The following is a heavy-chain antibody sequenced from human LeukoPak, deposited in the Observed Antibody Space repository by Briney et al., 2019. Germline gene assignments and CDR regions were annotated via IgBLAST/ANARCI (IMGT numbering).Heavy chain of an antibody. V-gene: IGHV3-73*01. D-gene: IGHD5-18*01. J-gene: IGHJ3*02. CDR3: TRANLSSAVDTAALGAFDI. CDR2: IRSKANSYAT. CDR1: GFTFSGSA. Sequence: GGSLELSCAASGFTFSGSAMHWVRQASGKGLEWVGRIRSKANSYATAYAASVKGRFTISRDDSKNTAYLQMNSLKTEDTAVYYCTRANLSSAVDTAALGAFDIWGQGTMVTVSS.